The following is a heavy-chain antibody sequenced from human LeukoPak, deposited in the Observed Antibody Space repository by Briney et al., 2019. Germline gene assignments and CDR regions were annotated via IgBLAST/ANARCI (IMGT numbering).Heavy chain of an antibody. J-gene: IGHJ6*02. D-gene: IGHD3-9*01. V-gene: IGHV1-18*01. CDR2: ISAYNDNT. CDR3: ARNEKGYFDRLLTPKNYGMDV. Sequence: ASVKVSCKAPGYTFTSYGISWVRQAPGQGLEWMGWISAYNDNTNYAQKLQGRVTMTTDTSTSTAYMELRSLRSDDTAVYYCARNEKGYFDRLLTPKNYGMDVWGQGTTVTVSS. CDR1: GYTFTSYG.